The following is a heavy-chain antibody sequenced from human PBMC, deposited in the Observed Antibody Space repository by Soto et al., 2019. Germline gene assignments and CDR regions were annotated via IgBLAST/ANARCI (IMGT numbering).Heavy chain of an antibody. CDR2: ISAYNGNT. V-gene: IGHV1-18*01. Sequence: ASVKVSCKASGYTFTSYAISWVRRAPGQGLEWMGWISAYNGNTNYAQKLQGRVTMTTDTSTSTAYMELRSLRSDDTAIYYCTREGSAPYYYYGMDAWGQGTTVTVSS. J-gene: IGHJ6*02. CDR3: TREGSAPYYYYGMDA. D-gene: IGHD3-10*01. CDR1: GYTFTSYA.